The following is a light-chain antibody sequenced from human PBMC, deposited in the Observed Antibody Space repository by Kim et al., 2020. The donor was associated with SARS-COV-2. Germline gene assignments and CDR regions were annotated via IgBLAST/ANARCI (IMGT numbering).Light chain of an antibody. CDR1: SSDVGGYNY. CDR2: DVS. CDR3: SSYTSSSTFGV. Sequence: QSVLTQPASVSGSPGQSITISCTGTSSDVGGYNYVSWYQQHPGKAPKLMIYDVSKRPSGVSNRFSGSKSGNTASLTISGLQAEDEADYYCSSYTSSSTFGVLGGGTKLTVL. V-gene: IGLV2-14*03. J-gene: IGLJ3*02.